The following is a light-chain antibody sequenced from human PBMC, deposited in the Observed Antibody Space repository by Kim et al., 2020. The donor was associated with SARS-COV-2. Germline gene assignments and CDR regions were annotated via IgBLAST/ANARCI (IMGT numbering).Light chain of an antibody. J-gene: IGLJ2*01. CDR3: AAWDDSLSGPL. Sequence: GQRVTISCSGSSSNIGSNYVYWYQQLPGTAPKLLIYRNNQRPSGVPDRFSGSKSITSASLAISGLRSEDEADYYCAAWDDSLSGPLFGGGTQLTVL. V-gene: IGLV1-47*01. CDR1: SSNIGSNY. CDR2: RNN.